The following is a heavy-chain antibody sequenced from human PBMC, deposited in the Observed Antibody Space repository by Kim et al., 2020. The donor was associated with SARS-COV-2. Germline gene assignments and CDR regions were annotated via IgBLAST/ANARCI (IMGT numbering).Heavy chain of an antibody. Sequence: GGSLRLSCAASGFTFGDYAMHWVRQAPGKGLEWVSGISWNSGSIGYADSVKGRFTISRDNAKNSLYLQMNSLRAEDTALYYCAKDSGWGPSHDAFDIWGQGTMVTVSS. CDR3: AKDSGWGPSHDAFDI. V-gene: IGHV3-9*01. J-gene: IGHJ3*02. CDR1: GFTFGDYA. D-gene: IGHD3-16*01. CDR2: ISWNSGSI.